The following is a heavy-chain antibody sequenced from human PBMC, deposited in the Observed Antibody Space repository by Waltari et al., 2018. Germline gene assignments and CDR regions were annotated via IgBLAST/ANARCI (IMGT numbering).Heavy chain of an antibody. Sequence: QVQLVQSGAEVKKPGSSVKVSCKASGGTFSSYTISWVRQAPGQGLEWMGRIIPILGIANDAKKFQGRVTITADKSTSTAYMELSSLRSEDTAVYYCARVAGPDSSGYSYWGQGTLVTVSS. CDR3: ARVAGPDSSGYSY. V-gene: IGHV1-69*02. D-gene: IGHD3-22*01. J-gene: IGHJ4*02. CDR1: GGTFSSYT. CDR2: IIPILGIA.